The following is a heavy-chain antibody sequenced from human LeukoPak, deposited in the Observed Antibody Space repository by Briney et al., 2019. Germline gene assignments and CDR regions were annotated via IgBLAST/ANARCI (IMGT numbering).Heavy chain of an antibody. J-gene: IGHJ4*02. V-gene: IGHV3-66*01. D-gene: IGHD6-6*01. Sequence: GGSLILSSGASGFTVSSNFMSWVRQAPGKGLEWVSVIYSGGRTYYADSVKGRFTISRDNSKNTLDLQMNSLRAEDTAVYYCARSIAARYFDYWGQGTLVTVSS. CDR3: ARSIAARYFDY. CDR2: IYSGGRT. CDR1: GFTVSSNF.